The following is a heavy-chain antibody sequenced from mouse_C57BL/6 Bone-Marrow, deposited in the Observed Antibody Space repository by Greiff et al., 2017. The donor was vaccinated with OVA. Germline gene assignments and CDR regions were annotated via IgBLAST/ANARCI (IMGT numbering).Heavy chain of an antibody. Sequence: EVQLQESGPGLVKPSQSLSLTCSVTGYSITSGYYWNWIRQFPGNKLEWMGYISYDGSNNYNPSLKNRISITRDTSKNQFFLKLNSVTTEDTATYYCARVGDDYDRDFDYWGQGTTLTVSS. V-gene: IGHV3-6*01. D-gene: IGHD2-4*01. CDR2: ISYDGSN. CDR3: ARVGDDYDRDFDY. CDR1: GYSITSGYY. J-gene: IGHJ2*01.